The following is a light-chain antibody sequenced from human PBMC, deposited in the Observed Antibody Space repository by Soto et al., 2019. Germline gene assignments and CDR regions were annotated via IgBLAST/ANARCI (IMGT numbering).Light chain of an antibody. J-gene: IGKJ2*01. V-gene: IGKV1-5*03. CDR3: QQYNSYPFT. CDR2: KAS. CDR1: QTISNW. Sequence: DIQMTQSPSTLSASVGDRVTITCRASQTISNWLAWYQQRPGKAPNLLIYKASSLESGVSSRFSGSGFGTEFTLTISSLQPDDFATYYCQQYNSYPFTFGQGTKLEIK.